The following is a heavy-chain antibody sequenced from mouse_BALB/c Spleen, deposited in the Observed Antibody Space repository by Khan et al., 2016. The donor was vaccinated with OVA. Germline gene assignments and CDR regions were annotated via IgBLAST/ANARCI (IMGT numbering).Heavy chain of an antibody. CDR3: TRDAGRY. Sequence: VQLKESGPELVKPGASVKISCKTSGYTFPEYTVHWVKQSLGKSLDWIGVINPKNGGTAYNQKFKGKATLTVDKSSSTAYMEFRSLTSEESAVYSCTRDAGRYWGQGTSVTVAS. CDR2: INPKNGGT. V-gene: IGHV1-18*01. D-gene: IGHD3-3*01. J-gene: IGHJ4*01. CDR1: GYTFPEYT.